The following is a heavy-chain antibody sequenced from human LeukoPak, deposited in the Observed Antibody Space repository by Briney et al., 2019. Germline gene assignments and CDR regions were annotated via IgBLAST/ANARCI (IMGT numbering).Heavy chain of an antibody. V-gene: IGHV3-21*01. Sequence: GGSLRLSCAASGFTFSSYSMNWVRQAPGKGLEWVSSISSSSSYIYYADSVKGRFTISRDNAKNSLYLQMDSLRAEDTAVYYCARRKGTYGSGSKNRDFDYWGQGTLVTASS. CDR3: ARRKGTYGSGSKNRDFDY. CDR2: ISSSSSYI. D-gene: IGHD3-10*01. CDR1: GFTFSSYS. J-gene: IGHJ4*02.